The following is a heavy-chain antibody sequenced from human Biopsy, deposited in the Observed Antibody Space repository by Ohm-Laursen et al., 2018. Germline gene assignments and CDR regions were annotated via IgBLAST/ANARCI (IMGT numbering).Heavy chain of an antibody. V-gene: IGHV1-69*10. D-gene: IGHD4-17*01. CDR1: GGTVIRHA. J-gene: IGHJ4*02. Sequence: SVTVSCKASGGTVIRHAISWVRQAPGQGLEWMGGIIPVFGLATYAQRLQGRVSITADTSTNTAYMELSSLRSDDTAVYFCARGLPTEYGDYFSLDYWGQGTLVIVSS. CDR3: ARGLPTEYGDYFSLDY. CDR2: IIPVFGLA.